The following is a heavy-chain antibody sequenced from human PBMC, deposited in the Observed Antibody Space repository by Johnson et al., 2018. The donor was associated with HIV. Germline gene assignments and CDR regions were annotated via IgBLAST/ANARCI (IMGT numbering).Heavy chain of an antibody. CDR3: ARGGASGAFDI. Sequence: QVQLVESGGGVVQPGRSLRLSCAASGFTFSNSAVHWVRQAPGKGLEWVAVISSDGSAKYYADSAKGPFTISRDNSKNTLYLQMGSLRAEDMAVYYCARGGASGAFDIWGQGTMVTVSS. CDR2: ISSDGSAK. CDR1: GFTFSNSA. J-gene: IGHJ3*02. V-gene: IGHV3-30*14. D-gene: IGHD1-26*01.